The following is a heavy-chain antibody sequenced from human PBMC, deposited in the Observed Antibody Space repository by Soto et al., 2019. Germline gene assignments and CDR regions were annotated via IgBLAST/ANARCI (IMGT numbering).Heavy chain of an antibody. D-gene: IGHD2-8*02. CDR3: AREVIVLVAASAKFDY. V-gene: IGHV1-46*01. Sequence: SVKVSCKAAGYTFTNYHMHWVRQPPGQGLEWMGIINPNGGSTSYAQKFQGRVTMTRDTSTSTVYMELSGLRSEDTAVYYCAREVIVLVAASAKFDYRCTRTPGTVSS. CDR1: GYTFTNYH. J-gene: IGHJ4*02. CDR2: INPNGGST.